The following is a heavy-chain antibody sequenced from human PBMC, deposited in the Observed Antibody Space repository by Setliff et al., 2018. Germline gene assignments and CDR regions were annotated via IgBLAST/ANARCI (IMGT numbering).Heavy chain of an antibody. Sequence: ASVKVSCKASGYTFTDYCMHWVRQAPGQGLEWMGWINPNSGGTNYAQNFQGRVTMTRDTSISTAYMELSRLRSDDTAVYYCARDPKDSSGWEHDAFDIWGQGTMVTV. V-gene: IGHV1-2*02. J-gene: IGHJ3*02. CDR1: GYTFTDYC. CDR3: ARDPKDSSGWEHDAFDI. CDR2: INPNSGGT. D-gene: IGHD6-19*01.